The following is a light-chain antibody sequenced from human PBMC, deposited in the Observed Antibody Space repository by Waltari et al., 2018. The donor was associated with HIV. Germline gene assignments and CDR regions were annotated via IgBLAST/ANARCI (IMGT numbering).Light chain of an antibody. J-gene: IGLJ3*02. Sequence: QSVFTQPPSLSAAQGQTVTISCSCSSPNIGSPGVSWYQQPPGTAPKLLIYGNNKRPSGTPDRFSGSKSGTSATLGITGLQTGDEADYYCGTWDSSLSAVFGGGTKLTVL. CDR1: SPNIGSPG. CDR2: GNN. V-gene: IGLV1-51*01. CDR3: GTWDSSLSAV.